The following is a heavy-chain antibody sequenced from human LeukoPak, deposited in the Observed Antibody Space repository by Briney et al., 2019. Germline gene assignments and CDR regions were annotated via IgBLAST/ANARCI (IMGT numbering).Heavy chain of an antibody. V-gene: IGHV4-34*01. CDR1: GGSFSGYY. CDR3: ARGEFEVWLRFFDY. J-gene: IGHJ4*02. CDR2: INHSGST. D-gene: IGHD5-12*01. Sequence: SETLSLTCAVYGGSFSGYYWSWIRQPPGKGLEWIGEINHSGSTNYNPSLKSRVTISVDTSKNQFSLKLSSVTAADTAVYYCARGEFEVWLRFFDYWGQGTLVTVSS.